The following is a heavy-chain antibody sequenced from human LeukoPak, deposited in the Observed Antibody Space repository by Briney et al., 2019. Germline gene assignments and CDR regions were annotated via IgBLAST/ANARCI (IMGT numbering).Heavy chain of an antibody. CDR2: SSGEGGSR. V-gene: IGHV3-23*01. Sequence: GGALRHSCAASGFTFSKYAMAWVRQAPGKGREGVSASSGEGGSRYFADSVKGRFTISRDDSKNTLDLQMKSLRAEDTAVYYCARDRVTEAPAGTLENWGQGTLVTVSS. CDR1: GFTFSKYA. J-gene: IGHJ4*02. CDR3: ARDRVTEAPAGTLEN. D-gene: IGHD6-13*01.